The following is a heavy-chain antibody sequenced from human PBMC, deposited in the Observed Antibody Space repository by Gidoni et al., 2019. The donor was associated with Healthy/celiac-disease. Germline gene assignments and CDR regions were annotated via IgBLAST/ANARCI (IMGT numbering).Heavy chain of an antibody. CDR1: GFTFSSYA. Sequence: QVQLVESGGGVVQPGRSLRLSCAASGFTFSSYAMPWVRQAPGKGLEWVAVISDDGSNKYYADSVKGRFTISRDNSKNTLYLQMNSLRAEDTAVYYCARAKDFWSGYRNWFDPWGQGTLVTVSS. CDR3: ARAKDFWSGYRNWFDP. V-gene: IGHV3-30*04. J-gene: IGHJ5*02. CDR2: ISDDGSNK. D-gene: IGHD3-3*01.